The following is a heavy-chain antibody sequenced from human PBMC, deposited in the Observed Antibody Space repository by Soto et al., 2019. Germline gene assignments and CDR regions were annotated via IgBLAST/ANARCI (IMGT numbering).Heavy chain of an antibody. Sequence: EVQLLESGGGLVQPGGSLRLSCAASGFTFSNYAMNWVRQAPGKGLEWVSVISGSGGSTYYADSVKGRFTISRDNSKNTLYLQMNSLRADDTAVYYCEKRVSSFYFDYWGQGTLVKVTS. CDR1: GFTFSNYA. CDR2: ISGSGGST. V-gene: IGHV3-23*01. D-gene: IGHD6-13*01. CDR3: EKRVSSFYFDY. J-gene: IGHJ4*02.